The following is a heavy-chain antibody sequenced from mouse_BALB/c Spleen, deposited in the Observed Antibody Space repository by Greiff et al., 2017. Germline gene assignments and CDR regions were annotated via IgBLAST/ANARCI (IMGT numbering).Heavy chain of an antibody. D-gene: IGHD2-10*01. Sequence: VQRVESGAELARPGASVKMSCKASGYTFTSYTMHWVKQRPGQGLEWIGYINPSSGYTNYNQKFKDKATLTADKSSSTAYMQLSSLTSEDSAVYYCARSYYGNGYAMDYWGQGTSVTVSS. CDR3: ARSYYGNGYAMDY. J-gene: IGHJ4*01. CDR2: INPSSGYT. CDR1: GYTFTSYT. V-gene: IGHV1-4*01.